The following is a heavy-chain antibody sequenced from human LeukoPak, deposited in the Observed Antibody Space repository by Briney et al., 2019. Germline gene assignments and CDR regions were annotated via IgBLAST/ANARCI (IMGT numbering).Heavy chain of an antibody. CDR2: ISWNSGSI. V-gene: IGHV3-9*01. J-gene: IGHJ5*02. Sequence: GGSLRLSCAASGFTFDDYAMHWVRQAPGKGLEWVSRISWNSGSIVYADSVRGRFTISRDNAKNSLYLQMNSLRAEDTALYYCAKDPYGSGNSNWFDPWGQGTLVTVSS. D-gene: IGHD3-10*01. CDR1: GFTFDDYA. CDR3: AKDPYGSGNSNWFDP.